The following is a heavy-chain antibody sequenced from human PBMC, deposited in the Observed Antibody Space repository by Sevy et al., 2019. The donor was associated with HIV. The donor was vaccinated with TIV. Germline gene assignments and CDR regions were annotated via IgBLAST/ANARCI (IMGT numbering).Heavy chain of an antibody. Sequence: GGSLRLSCAASGFTFTTYWMIWIRQAPGKGLEWVDNINRDGTQKYYADSLKDRFTIFRDNAQNSLYLQMDSLRAEDTALYYCARESGVPSVVDLWGQGTLVTVSS. CDR1: GFTFTTYW. V-gene: IGHV3-7*01. J-gene: IGHJ5*02. CDR2: INRDGTQK. D-gene: IGHD2-15*01. CDR3: ARESGVPSVVDL.